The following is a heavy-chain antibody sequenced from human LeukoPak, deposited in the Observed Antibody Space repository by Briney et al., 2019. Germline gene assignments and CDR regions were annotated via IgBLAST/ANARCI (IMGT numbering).Heavy chain of an antibody. CDR1: GYSFTAYY. Sequence: ASAKDSCKASGYSFTAYYIHWVRHALRQRLEWMVWINPNSGDTKNSQKFQGRDTMARDTSISTTYMELSGMTSDAPAVYYCARGYYDSGGPRLDYWGQGTLVTVSS. J-gene: IGHJ4*02. V-gene: IGHV1-2*02. CDR3: ARGYYDSGGPRLDY. D-gene: IGHD3-22*01. CDR2: INPNSGDT.